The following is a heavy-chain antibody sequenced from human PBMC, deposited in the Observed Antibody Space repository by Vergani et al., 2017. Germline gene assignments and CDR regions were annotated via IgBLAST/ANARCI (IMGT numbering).Heavy chain of an antibody. D-gene: IGHD6-13*01. CDR2: IYWNYDK. CDR3: AHIAPTGTSGY. V-gene: IGHV2-5*01. CDR1: GFSLSTSGVG. Sequence: QESGPGLVKPSETLSLTCTFSGFSLSTSGVGVGWIHPPPGQALKWLALIYWNYDKRYSPSLKSRLTITKATSKNQVALTMTNMDPVDTATDYCAHIAPTGTSGYWGQGTLVTVSS. J-gene: IGHJ4*02.